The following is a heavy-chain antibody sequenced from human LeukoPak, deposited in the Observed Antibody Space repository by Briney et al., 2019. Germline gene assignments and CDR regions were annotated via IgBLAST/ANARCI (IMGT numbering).Heavy chain of an antibody. CDR2: ISYDGSNK. V-gene: IGHV3-30*04. J-gene: IGHJ5*02. CDR1: GFTFSSYA. D-gene: IGHD2-2*01. Sequence: GGSLRLSCAASGFTFSSYAMHWVRQAPGKGLEWVAVISYDGSNKYYADSVKGRFTISRDNSKNTLYLQMNSLRAEDTAVYYCARAQLLGRYWFDPWGQGTLVTVSS. CDR3: ARAQLLGRYWFDP.